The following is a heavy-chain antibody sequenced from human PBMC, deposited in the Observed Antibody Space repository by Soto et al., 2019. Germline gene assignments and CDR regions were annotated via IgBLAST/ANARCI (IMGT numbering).Heavy chain of an antibody. D-gene: IGHD3-3*01. Sequence: SVKVSCKASGGTLSSYTFSWVRQAPGQGLEWMGRVIPNLGVTNYAQKFQGRFTIVVDTSTSTAYMELNSLRYEDTAVYFCSFWLGHINRADFWSGPLDRWGQGTPVTVSS. CDR2: VIPNLGVT. CDR3: SFWLGHINRADFWSGPLDR. CDR1: GGTLSSYT. J-gene: IGHJ5*02. V-gene: IGHV1-69*02.